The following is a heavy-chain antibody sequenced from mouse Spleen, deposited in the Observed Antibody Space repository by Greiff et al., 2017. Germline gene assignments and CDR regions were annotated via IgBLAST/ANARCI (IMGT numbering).Heavy chain of an antibody. CDR3: AGERGDFDD. Sequence: QVQLQQSGAELVRPGASVKLSCKASGYTFTDYYINWVKQRPGQGLEWIARIYPGSGNTYYNEKFKGKATLTAEKSSSTAYMQLSSLTSEDSAVYFCAGERGDFDDWGTGTTVTVSS. CDR2: IYPGSGNT. V-gene: IGHV1-76*01. CDR1: GYTFTDYY. J-gene: IGHJ1*03.